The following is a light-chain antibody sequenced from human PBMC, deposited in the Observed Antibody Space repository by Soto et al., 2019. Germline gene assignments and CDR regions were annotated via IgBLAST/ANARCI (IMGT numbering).Light chain of an antibody. J-gene: IGLJ3*02. Sequence: QAVVTQSLSASASLGASVKLTCTLSSGHSSYAIAWHQQQPEKGPRYLMKLNSDGSHSKGDGIPDRFSGSSSGAERYLTISSLQSEDEADYYCQTWGTGIPWVFGGGTKVTVL. CDR3: QTWGTGIPWV. CDR1: SGHSSYA. CDR2: LNSDGSH. V-gene: IGLV4-69*01.